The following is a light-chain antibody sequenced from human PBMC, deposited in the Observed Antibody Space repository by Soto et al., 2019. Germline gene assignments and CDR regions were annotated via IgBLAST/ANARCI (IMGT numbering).Light chain of an antibody. V-gene: IGLV1-40*01. CDR2: GNT. J-gene: IGLJ1*01. Sequence: QSVLTQPPSVSGAPGQRVTISCTGSSSNIGAGYDVHWYQQLPGTAPKLLIYGNTNRPSGVPDRFSGSKSGTSASLAISRLQAEDEADYFCTSYTGSSLFVFGTGTKLTVL. CDR3: TSYTGSSLFV. CDR1: SSNIGAGYD.